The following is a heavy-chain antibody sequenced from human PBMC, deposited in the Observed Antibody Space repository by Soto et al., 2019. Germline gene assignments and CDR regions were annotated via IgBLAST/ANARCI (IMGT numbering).Heavy chain of an antibody. D-gene: IGHD3-3*01. J-gene: IGHJ5*02. CDR2: IYYSGST. V-gene: IGHV4-30-4*01. CDR1: GGSISSGDYY. CDR3: ARGYDFWSGYHP. Sequence: PSETLSLTCRVSGGSISSGDYYWSWIRQPPGKGLEWIGYIYYSGSTYYNPSLKSRVTISVDTSKNQFSLKLSSVTAADTAVYYCARGYDFWSGYHPWGQGTLVTLSS.